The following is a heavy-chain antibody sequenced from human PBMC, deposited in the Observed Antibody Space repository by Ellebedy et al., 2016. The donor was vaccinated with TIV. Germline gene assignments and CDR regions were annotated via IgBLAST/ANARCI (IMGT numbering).Heavy chain of an antibody. D-gene: IGHD6-13*01. CDR1: GYSFTNYW. CDR3: ARLMMEQQQSWFDP. CDR2: IYPADSDT. Sequence: GESLKISCKGSGYSFTNYWIGWVRQMPGKGLEWMGIIYPADSDTKYRPSFQGQVTISVDKSISTAYLQWTSLKASDTAMYYCARLMMEQQQSWFDPWGQGTLVTVSS. V-gene: IGHV5-51*01. J-gene: IGHJ5*02.